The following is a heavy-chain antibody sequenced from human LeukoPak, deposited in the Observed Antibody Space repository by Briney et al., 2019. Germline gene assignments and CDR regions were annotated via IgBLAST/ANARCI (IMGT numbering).Heavy chain of an antibody. D-gene: IGHD5-12*01. V-gene: IGHV1-46*01. CDR1: GYTFTSNY. Sequence: ASVKVSCKASGYTFTSNYMHWVRQAPGQGLEWMEIINPSDGSANSAQKFQGRVTMTRDTSTSAVYMELSSLRSEDTAVYYCARDRGKVAIATYWYFDLWGRGTLVTVSS. CDR2: INPSDGSA. J-gene: IGHJ2*01. CDR3: ARDRGKVAIATYWYFDL.